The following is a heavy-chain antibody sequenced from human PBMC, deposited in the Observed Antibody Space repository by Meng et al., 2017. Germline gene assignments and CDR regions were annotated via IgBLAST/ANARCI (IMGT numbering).Heavy chain of an antibody. CDR1: GYTISTNV. D-gene: IGHD6-19*01. V-gene: IGHV7-4-1*02. J-gene: IGHJ4*02. Sequence: QVQLVQSGSELKEPGASVKVSCKASGYTISTNVMNWVRQAPGQGLEWMGWINTKTGKPTYAQGFTGQLAFSLDTSASTAFLQINSLKAEDTAVYYCARAHSSGWYSFFDYWGQGTLVTVSS. CDR3: ARAHSSGWYSFFDY. CDR2: INTKTGKP.